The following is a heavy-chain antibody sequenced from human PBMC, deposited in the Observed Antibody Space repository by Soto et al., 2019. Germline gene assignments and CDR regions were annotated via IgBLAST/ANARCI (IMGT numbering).Heavy chain of an antibody. Sequence: SETLSLTCTVSGGSISSGDYYWSWIRQPPGKGLEWIGYIYYSGSTYYNPSLKSRVTISVDTSKNQFSLKLSSVTAADTAVYYCARYYGAIYYFDYWGQGTLVTVSS. CDR2: IYYSGST. V-gene: IGHV4-30-4*01. CDR1: GGSISSGDYY. CDR3: ARYYGAIYYFDY. J-gene: IGHJ4*02. D-gene: IGHD4-17*01.